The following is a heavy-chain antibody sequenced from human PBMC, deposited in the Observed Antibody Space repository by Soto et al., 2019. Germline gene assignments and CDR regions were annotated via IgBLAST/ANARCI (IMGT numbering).Heavy chain of an antibody. CDR2: IYHSGST. J-gene: IGHJ4*02. D-gene: IGHD5-18*01. CDR1: GGSISSGGYS. CDR3: ARGWGKNTPMTA. Sequence: SETLSLTCAVSGGSISSGGYSWSWIRQPPGKGLEWIGYIYHSGSTYYNPSLKSRVTISVDRSKNQFSLKLSSVTAADTAVYYCARGWGKNTPMTAWGQGTLVTVSS. V-gene: IGHV4-30-2*01.